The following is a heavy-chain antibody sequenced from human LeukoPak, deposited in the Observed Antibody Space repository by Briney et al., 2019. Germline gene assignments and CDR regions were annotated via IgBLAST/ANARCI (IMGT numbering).Heavy chain of an antibody. J-gene: IGHJ4*02. D-gene: IGHD1-26*01. Sequence: GGSLRLSCSASGFVFTIYTMYWVRQAPGKGPEYVSTISGSGNGFSIYYADSVKGRFTISRDDSKSILYLQMNGLRSENTAVYYCVKDFGRIRGTPDSWGQGTLVTVSS. CDR3: VKDFGRIRGTPDS. CDR1: GFVFTIYT. CDR2: ISGSGNGFSI. V-gene: IGHV3-64D*06.